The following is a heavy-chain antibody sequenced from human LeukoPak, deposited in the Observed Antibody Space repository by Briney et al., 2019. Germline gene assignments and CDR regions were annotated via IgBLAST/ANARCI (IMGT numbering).Heavy chain of an antibody. CDR2: TSYDGSNK. CDR1: GFTFSSYG. V-gene: IGHV3-30*03. J-gene: IGHJ4*02. Sequence: GGPLRLSCAASGFTFSSYGMHWAPEAPGKGLEGVADTSYDGSNKYYADSVKGRFTISRDNSKNTLYLQMNSLRPEDTAVYYCATEAVAGLETHYYFDYWGQGTLVTVSS. CDR3: ATEAVAGLETHYYFDY. D-gene: IGHD6-19*01.